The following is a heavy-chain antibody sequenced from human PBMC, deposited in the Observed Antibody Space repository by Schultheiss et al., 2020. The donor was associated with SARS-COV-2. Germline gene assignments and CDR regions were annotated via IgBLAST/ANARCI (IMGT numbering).Heavy chain of an antibody. CDR1: GYSISSGYY. J-gene: IGHJ5*02. V-gene: IGHV4-38-2*02. CDR2: IYHSGTT. Sequence: SETLSLTCTVSGYSISSGYYWGWIRQPPGKGLEWIGSIYHSGTTYYNPSLKSRVIISVDTSKNHFSLRLSSVTAADTAVYYCARGGGSSGWYNWFDPWGQGTLVTVSS. CDR3: ARGGGSSGWYNWFDP. D-gene: IGHD6-6*01.